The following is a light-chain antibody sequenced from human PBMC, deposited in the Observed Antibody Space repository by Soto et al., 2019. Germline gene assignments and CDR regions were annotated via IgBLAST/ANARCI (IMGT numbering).Light chain of an antibody. CDR3: QSYDISLSGWV. CDR1: SSNIGAGYG. CDR2: GNS. J-gene: IGLJ3*02. V-gene: IGLV1-40*01. Sequence: QSVLTQPPSVSGAPGQRVTISCTRSSSNIGAGYGVHWYQQLPGTAPKLLIYGNSNRPSGVPDRFSGSKSGTSASLAITGLQAEDEADYYCQSYDISLSGWVFGGGTKLTVL.